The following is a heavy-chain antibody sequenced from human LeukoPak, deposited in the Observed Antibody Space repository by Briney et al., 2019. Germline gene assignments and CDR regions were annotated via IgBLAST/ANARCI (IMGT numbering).Heavy chain of an antibody. V-gene: IGHV4-34*01. Sequence: PSETLSLTCAVYGGSFSGYYWSWIRQPPGKGLEWIGEINHSGSTNYNPSLKSRVTISVDTSKNQFSLKLTSVTAADTAVYYCARGGAYSSSWYGGAFDIWGQGTMVTVSS. J-gene: IGHJ3*02. CDR3: ARGGAYSSSWYGGAFDI. CDR1: GGSFSGYY. D-gene: IGHD6-13*01. CDR2: INHSGST.